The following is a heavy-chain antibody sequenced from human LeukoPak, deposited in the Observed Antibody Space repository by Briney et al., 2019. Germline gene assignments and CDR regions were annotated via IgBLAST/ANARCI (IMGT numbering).Heavy chain of an antibody. Sequence: ASVTVSCTPSGGTFSSYGVSWVRQAPGQGLEWMGGIIPIFRATNYAQRFRGRVTVTADESTSTAYMELSSLRSEDTAVYYCARGGAGVRFFDYWGQGTLVTVSS. CDR1: GGTFSSYG. CDR2: IIPIFRAT. D-gene: IGHD1-26*01. J-gene: IGHJ4*02. V-gene: IGHV1-69*13. CDR3: ARGGAGVRFFDY.